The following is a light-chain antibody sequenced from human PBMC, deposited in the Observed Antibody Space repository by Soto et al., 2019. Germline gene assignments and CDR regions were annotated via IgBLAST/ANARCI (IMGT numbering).Light chain of an antibody. CDR1: QGIRSY. V-gene: IGKV1-9*01. Sequence: SELHQSTSSLSASVGDRNAITCRASQGIRSYLAWYQQKPGEAPKLLISIASILQSGVPSRFSGSGSGTDFVLTISSLQPEDSTTYYSQLPASMLITFGQGTRLEIK. CDR2: IAS. J-gene: IGKJ5*01. CDR3: QLPASMLIT.